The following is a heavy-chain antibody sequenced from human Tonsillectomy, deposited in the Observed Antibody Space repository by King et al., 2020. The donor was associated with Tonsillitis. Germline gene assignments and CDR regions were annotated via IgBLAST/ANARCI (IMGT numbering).Heavy chain of an antibody. Sequence: QLQESGPGLVKPSETLSLTCTVSGYSISSGYYWGWIRQPPGKGLEWIGSIYHSGSTYYNPSLKSRVTISVDTSKNQFSLKLSSVTAADTAMYYCARSWTVTTRGIDYWGQGNRVTVSS. D-gene: IGHD4-17*01. CDR3: ARSWTVTTRGIDY. J-gene: IGHJ4*02. V-gene: IGHV4-38-2*02. CDR2: IYHSGST. CDR1: GYSISSGYY.